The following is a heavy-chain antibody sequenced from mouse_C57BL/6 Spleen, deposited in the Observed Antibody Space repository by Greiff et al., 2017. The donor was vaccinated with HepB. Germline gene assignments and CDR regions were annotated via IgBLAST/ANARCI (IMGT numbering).Heavy chain of an antibody. Sequence: VQLQQSGPELVKPGASVKISCKASGYSFTDYNMNWVKQSNGKSLEWIGVINPNYGTTSYNQKFKGKATLTVDQSSSTAYMQLNSLTSEDSAVYYCARSPITTVVAFHWYFDVWGTGTTVTVSS. J-gene: IGHJ1*03. CDR1: GYSFTDYN. CDR3: ARSPITTVVAFHWYFDV. CDR2: INPNYGTT. D-gene: IGHD1-1*01. V-gene: IGHV1-39*01.